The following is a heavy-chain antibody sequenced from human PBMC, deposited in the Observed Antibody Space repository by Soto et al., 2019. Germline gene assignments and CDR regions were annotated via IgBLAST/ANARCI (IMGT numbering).Heavy chain of an antibody. CDR2: ISSSSSYI. CDR3: ARDDVHCSGGRCYGVPMDV. CDR1: GFTFSSYG. V-gene: IGHV3-21*01. D-gene: IGHD2-15*01. J-gene: IGHJ6*03. Sequence: GGSLRLSCAASGFTFSSYGMHWVRQAPGKGLEWVSYISSSSSYIYYADSVKGRFTISRDNAKNSLSLQMNSLRAEDTAVYYCARDDVHCSGGRCYGVPMDVWGKGTTVTVSS.